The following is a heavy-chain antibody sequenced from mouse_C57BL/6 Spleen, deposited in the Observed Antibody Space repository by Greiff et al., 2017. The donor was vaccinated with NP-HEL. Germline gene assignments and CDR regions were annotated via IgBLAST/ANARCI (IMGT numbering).Heavy chain of an antibody. V-gene: IGHV1-82*01. CDR3: ARSGGNYGAMDY. J-gene: IGHJ4*01. D-gene: IGHD2-1*01. CDR2: IYPGDGDT. CDR1: GYAFSSSW. Sequence: VQLQQSGPELVKPGASVKISCKASGYAFSSSWMNWVKQRPGKGLEWIGRIYPGDGDTNYNGKFKGKATLTADKSSSTAYMQISSLTSEDSAVYFCARSGGNYGAMDYWGQGTSVTVSS.